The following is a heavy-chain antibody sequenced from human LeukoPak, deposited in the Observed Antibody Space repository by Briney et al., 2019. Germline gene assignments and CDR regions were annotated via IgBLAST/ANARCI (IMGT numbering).Heavy chain of an antibody. CDR3: ARVGTDCSDGDCY. V-gene: IGHV1-18*01. CDR2: ISTYNGNT. D-gene: IGHD2-15*01. J-gene: IGHJ4*02. CDR1: GYTFTTFG. Sequence: EASVKVSCKASGYTFTTFGITWVRQAPGQGLEWMGWISTYNGNTNYAQNLQGRVTMTTDTSTSTAYMELRSLTSDDTAVYYCARVGTDCSDGDCYWGQGTLVTVSS.